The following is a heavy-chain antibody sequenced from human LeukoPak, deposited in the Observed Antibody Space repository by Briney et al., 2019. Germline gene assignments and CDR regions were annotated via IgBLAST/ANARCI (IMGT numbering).Heavy chain of an antibody. D-gene: IGHD1-26*01. CDR2: VHYSESS. Sequence: PSETLSLTCAVYGGSFSAFHWNWIRQPPGKGLEYIGYVHYSESSDYNPSLKSRVTMALDTSKNQFSLKLTSVTAADTAMYYCARLSGSSLYSYYYYFDVWGKGTTVTVSS. CDR1: GGSFSAFH. J-gene: IGHJ6*03. V-gene: IGHV4-59*08. CDR3: ARLSGSSLYSYYYYFDV.